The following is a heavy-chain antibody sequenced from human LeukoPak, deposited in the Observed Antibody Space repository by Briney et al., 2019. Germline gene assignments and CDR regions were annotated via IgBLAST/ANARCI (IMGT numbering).Heavy chain of an antibody. V-gene: IGHV3-48*02. CDR1: GFTFSSYS. CDR3: ARAPRKWEPGDY. D-gene: IGHD1-26*01. Sequence: GGSLRLSCAASGFTFSSYSMNWVRQAPGKGLEWVSYISSSSTIYYADSVKGRFTISRDNAKNSLYLQMNSLRDEDTAVYYCARAPRKWEPGDYWGQGTLVTVSS. CDR2: ISSSSTI. J-gene: IGHJ4*02.